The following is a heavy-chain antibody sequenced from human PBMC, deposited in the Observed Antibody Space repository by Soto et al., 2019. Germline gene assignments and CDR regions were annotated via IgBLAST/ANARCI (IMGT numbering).Heavy chain of an antibody. CDR2: MYHSGTT. J-gene: IGHJ4*02. Sequence: PSETLSLTCAVSGGSISSGDYFWTWIRQHPGEGLEWIVSMYHSGTTYYNPSLKSRVTISIDTSKNQFSLKLTYVTSADTAVYFCARVAFGPIDYWGQGTLVTVSS. V-gene: IGHV4-39*07. CDR1: GGSISSGDY. CDR3: ARVAFGPIDY. D-gene: IGHD3-16*01.